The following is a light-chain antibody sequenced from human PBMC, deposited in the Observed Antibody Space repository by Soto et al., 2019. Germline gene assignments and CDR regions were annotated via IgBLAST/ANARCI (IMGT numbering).Light chain of an antibody. J-gene: IGKJ4*01. Sequence: EIVLTQSPVTLSLSPGERATLSCRASQSVSTHLAWYQQKPGRAPRLLIYDASSRATGIPARFSGSGSGTDFTLTISSLEPEDFAVYYCQQRSNWPSTFGGGTKVEIK. CDR3: QQRSNWPST. CDR1: QSVSTH. V-gene: IGKV3-11*01. CDR2: DAS.